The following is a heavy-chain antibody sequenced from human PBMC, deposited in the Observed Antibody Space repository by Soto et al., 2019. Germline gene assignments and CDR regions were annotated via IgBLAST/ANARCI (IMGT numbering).Heavy chain of an antibody. CDR2: INHSGST. Sequence: SETLSLTCAVYGWSFSGYYWSWIRQPPGKGLEWIGEINHSGSTNYNPSLKSRVTISVDTSKNQFSLKLSSVTAADTAVYYCASGGVVVPAAISYYYYYYMDVWGKGTTVT. CDR3: ASGGVVVPAAISYYYYYYMDV. CDR1: GWSFSGYY. D-gene: IGHD2-2*01. J-gene: IGHJ6*03. V-gene: IGHV4-34*01.